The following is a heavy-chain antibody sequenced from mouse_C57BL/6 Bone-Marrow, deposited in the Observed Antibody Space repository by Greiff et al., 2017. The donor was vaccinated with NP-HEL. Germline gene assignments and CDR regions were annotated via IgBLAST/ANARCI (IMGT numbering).Heavy chain of an antibody. V-gene: IGHV5-12*01. CDR1: GFTFSDYY. CDR3: ARTTVVATDYYAMDY. Sequence: EVHLVESGGGLVQPGGSLKLSCAASGFTFSDYYMYWVRQTPEKRLEWVAYISNGGGSTYYPDTVKGRFTISRDNAKNTLYLQMSRLKSEDTAMYYGARTTVVATDYYAMDYWGQGTSVTVSS. D-gene: IGHD1-1*01. CDR2: ISNGGGST. J-gene: IGHJ4*01.